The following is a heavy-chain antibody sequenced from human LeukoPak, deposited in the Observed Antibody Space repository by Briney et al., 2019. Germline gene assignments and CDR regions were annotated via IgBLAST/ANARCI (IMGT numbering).Heavy chain of an antibody. D-gene: IGHD1-1*01. V-gene: IGHV4-31*03. CDR3: ARDYKTKEPAYYFDY. J-gene: IGHJ4*02. CDR2: IYYSGST. Sequence: PSETLSLTCTVSGGSISSGGYYWSWIRQHPGKGLEWIGYIYYSGSTYYNPSLKSRVTISVDTSKNQFSLKLSPVTAADTAVYYCARDYKTKEPAYYFDYWGQGTLVTVSS. CDR1: GGSISSGGYY.